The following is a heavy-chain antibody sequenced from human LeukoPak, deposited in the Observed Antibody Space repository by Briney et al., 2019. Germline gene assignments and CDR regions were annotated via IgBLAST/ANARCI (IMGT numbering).Heavy chain of an antibody. CDR1: GGSISSGSYY. Sequence: TLSLTCTVSGGSISSGSYYWSWIRQPAGRGLEWIGPNYIRGSTNYNPSLKSRVTISVDTSKNQFSLKLRSVTAADTAVYYCARGPRGYSYGAFDYWGRGILVTVSS. CDR2: NYIRGST. J-gene: IGHJ4*02. D-gene: IGHD5-18*01. V-gene: IGHV4-61*02. CDR3: ARGPRGYSYGAFDY.